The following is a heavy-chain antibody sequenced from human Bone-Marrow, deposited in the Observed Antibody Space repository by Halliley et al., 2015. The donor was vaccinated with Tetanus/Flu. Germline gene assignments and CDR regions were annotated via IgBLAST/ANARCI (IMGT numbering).Heavy chain of an antibody. CDR2: IYPGNSDP. Sequence: GIIYPGNSDPRYSPSFQGQVIISAGKSISTAYLQWSSLEASDTAMYYCAKRYVYSSGWYDYWGQGTLVTVSS. CDR3: AKRYVYSSGWYDY. D-gene: IGHD6-19*01. J-gene: IGHJ4*02. V-gene: IGHV5-51*01.